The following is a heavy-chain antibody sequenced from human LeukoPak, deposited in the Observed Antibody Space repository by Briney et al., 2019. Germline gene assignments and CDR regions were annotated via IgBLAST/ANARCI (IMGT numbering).Heavy chain of an antibody. CDR3: ARGLQAARLAVADS. V-gene: IGHV3-74*01. J-gene: IGHJ5*02. CDR1: GFTFSSYW. Sequence: PGGSLRLSCAASGFTFSSYWMHWVRQAPGKGLVWVSRISSDESSTSYADSVKGRFTISRDNAKNTLYLQMNSLRAEDTAVYYCARGLQAARLAVADSWGQGTLVTVSS. CDR2: ISSDESST. D-gene: IGHD6-19*01.